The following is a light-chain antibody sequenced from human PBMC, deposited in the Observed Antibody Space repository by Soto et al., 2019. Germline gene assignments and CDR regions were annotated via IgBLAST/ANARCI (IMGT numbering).Light chain of an antibody. V-gene: IGKV1-12*01. J-gene: IGKJ1*01. CDR2: AAS. CDR3: QHANSFPPT. CDR1: QGLRRW. Sequence: DIQMTQSPSSVSASVGDIVTITCRAIQGLRRWLAWYQQKPGTAPKLRIYAASILQSGAPSWFSGSGSLTDFTLSGSSLQPEYCATYYCQHANSFPPTFGQVTKVVIK.